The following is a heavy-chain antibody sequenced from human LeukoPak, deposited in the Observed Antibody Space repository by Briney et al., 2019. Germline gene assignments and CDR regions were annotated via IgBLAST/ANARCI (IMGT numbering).Heavy chain of an antibody. Sequence: PGGSLRLSCAASGFTFSHAWMTWVRQAPGKGLEWVGRIRSNTDGGTTNYAAPVKGRVSISRDDSENTLFLQMNSLRTEDTAVYYCTTVGVLDDSGNLPLGCWGQGTLVSVSS. J-gene: IGHJ4*02. CDR1: GFTFSHAW. CDR2: IRSNTDGGTT. CDR3: TTVGVLDDSGNLPLGC. V-gene: IGHV3-15*01. D-gene: IGHD3-22*01.